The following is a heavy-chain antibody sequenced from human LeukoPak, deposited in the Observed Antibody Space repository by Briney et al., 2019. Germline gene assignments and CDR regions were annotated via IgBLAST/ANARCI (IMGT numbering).Heavy chain of an antibody. CDR1: GFTFTNYA. J-gene: IGHJ4*02. V-gene: IGHV3-23*01. CDR2: TVGSRPDT. Sequence: PGGSLRLSCAASGFTFTNYAMSWDRQTPGQGLEWVSATVGSRPDTYHADSVKGRFTVSRANSRNTLYLQMNNLRIEDSAVYYCTTAPLMSCTGAFCYPFDSWGQGVLVTVSS. CDR3: TTAPLMSCTGAFCYPFDS. D-gene: IGHD2-8*02.